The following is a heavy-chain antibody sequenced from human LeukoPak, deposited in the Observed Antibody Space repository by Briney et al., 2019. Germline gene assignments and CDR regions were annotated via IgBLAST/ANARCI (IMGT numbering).Heavy chain of an antibody. CDR2: ISWNSGSI. V-gene: IGHV3-9*01. D-gene: IGHD2-15*01. J-gene: IGHJ4*02. CDR3: AKSLSRYCSGGSCYLGFDY. Sequence: PGGSLRLSCAASGFTFDDYAMHWVRQAPGKGLEWVSGISWNSGSIGYADSVKGRFTISRDNAKNSLYLQMNSLRAEDTALYYCAKSLSRYCSGGSCYLGFDYWGQGTLVTVSS. CDR1: GFTFDDYA.